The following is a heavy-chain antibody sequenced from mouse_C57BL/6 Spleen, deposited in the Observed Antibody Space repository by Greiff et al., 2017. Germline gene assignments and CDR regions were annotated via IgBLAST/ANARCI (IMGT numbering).Heavy chain of an antibody. CDR3: ARDDYDGNYYAMGY. J-gene: IGHJ4*01. CDR1: GYSFTGYY. Sequence: VQLQQSGPELVKPGASVKISCKASGYSFTGYYMNWVKQSPEKSLEWIGEINPSTGGTTYNQKFKAKATLTVDKSSSTAYMQLKSLTSEDSAVYYCARDDYDGNYYAMGYWGQGTSVTVSS. D-gene: IGHD2-4*01. V-gene: IGHV1-42*01. CDR2: INPSTGGT.